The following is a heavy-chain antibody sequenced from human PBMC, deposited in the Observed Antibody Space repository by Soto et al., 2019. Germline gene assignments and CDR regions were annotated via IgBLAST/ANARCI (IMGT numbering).Heavy chain of an antibody. J-gene: IGHJ4*02. CDR3: ARGLTCSGGSCYSYYFDY. V-gene: IGHV4-34*01. Sequence: ETLSLTCAVYGGSFSGYYWSWIRQPPGKGLEWIGEINHSGSTNYNPSLKSRVTISVDTSKNQFSLKLSSVTAADTAVYYCARGLTCSGGSCYSYYFDYWGQGTLVTVSS. D-gene: IGHD2-15*01. CDR1: GGSFSGYY. CDR2: INHSGST.